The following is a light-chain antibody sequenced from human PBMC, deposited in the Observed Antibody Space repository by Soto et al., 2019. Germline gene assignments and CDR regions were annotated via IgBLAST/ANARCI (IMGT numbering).Light chain of an antibody. CDR1: QNINNNY. J-gene: IGKJ5*01. Sequence: EDVLTQSPGTLSLSPGETATPSSRASQNINNNYLAWYQRKPGQAPRLLIYGASSRATDIPDRFSGSGSGTDFTLTISRLEPEDFAVYYCQQHGISHITFGQGTRLEIK. V-gene: IGKV3-20*01. CDR2: GAS. CDR3: QQHGISHIT.